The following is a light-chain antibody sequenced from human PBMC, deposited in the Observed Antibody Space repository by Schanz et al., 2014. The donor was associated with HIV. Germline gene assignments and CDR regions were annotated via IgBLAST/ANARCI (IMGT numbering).Light chain of an antibody. V-gene: IGLV1-51*01. J-gene: IGLJ3*02. CDR3: GTWHSNLMGWL. CDR2: DND. CDR1: TSNFAINY. Sequence: QSVLTQPPSVSAAPGQIVIISCSGSTSNFAINYFSWYQQVPGRAPRLLIYDNDKRPSGIPDRFSGSKSGASATLLITGLQTGDEADYYCGTWHSNLMGWLFGGGTKVTVL.